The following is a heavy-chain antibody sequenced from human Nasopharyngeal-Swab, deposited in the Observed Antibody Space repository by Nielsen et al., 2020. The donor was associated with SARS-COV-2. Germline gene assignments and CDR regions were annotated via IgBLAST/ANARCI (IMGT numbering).Heavy chain of an antibody. D-gene: IGHD3-9*01. CDR2: IYYSGST. CDR3: ASVFLGGHAKRPDYDILTEAYGMDV. Sequence: SETLSLTCTVSGGSISSYYWSWIRQPPGKGLEWIGYIYYSGSTNYNPSLKSRVTISVDTSKNQFPLKLSSVTAADTAVYYCASVFLGGHAKRPDYDILTEAYGMDVWGQGTTVTVSS. V-gene: IGHV4-59*01. J-gene: IGHJ6*02. CDR1: GGSISSYY.